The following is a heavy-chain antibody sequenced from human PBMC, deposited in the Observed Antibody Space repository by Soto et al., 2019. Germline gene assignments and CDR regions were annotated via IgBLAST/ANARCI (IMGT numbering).Heavy chain of an antibody. CDR1: GYTFTNYG. J-gene: IGHJ3*02. CDR3: ARDLHYYDSRDTDAFDI. Sequence: ASVKVSCKASGYTFTNYGFSWVRQAPGQGFEWMGWINVNSGGTKYAQKFQGWVTMTRDTSISTAYMELSRLRSDDTAVYYCARDLHYYDSRDTDAFDIWGQGTMVTVSS. D-gene: IGHD3-22*01. V-gene: IGHV1-2*04. CDR2: INVNSGGT.